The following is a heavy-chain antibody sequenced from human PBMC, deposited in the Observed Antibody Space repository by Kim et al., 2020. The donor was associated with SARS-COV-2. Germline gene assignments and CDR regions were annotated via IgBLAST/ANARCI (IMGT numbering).Heavy chain of an antibody. CDR1: GASISSSDYY. Sequence: SETLSLTCSVSGASISSSDYYWGWIRQSPEKGLEWLGNMFGSGSGGYNPSLRSRLSIFVDASKNQFYLELSSVTAADTAIYYCARRAIFPLAYFDSWGQGVLVTVSS. J-gene: IGHJ4*02. CDR3: ARRAIFPLAYFDS. CDR2: MFGSGSG. D-gene: IGHD3-3*01. V-gene: IGHV4-39*01.